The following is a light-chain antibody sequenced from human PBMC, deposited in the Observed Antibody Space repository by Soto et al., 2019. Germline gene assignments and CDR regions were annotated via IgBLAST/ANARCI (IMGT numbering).Light chain of an antibody. CDR2: GVF. V-gene: IGKV3-20*01. J-gene: IGKJ2*01. Sequence: ETVLTQSPGTVSMSPGERATLSCRTSQSVKSNYLAWYQQKPGQAPRLLIFGVFNRATGIPDRFSGSGSGTDFTLTISGLEPEDSAVHYCQHYDGSPRTFGQGTKLEIK. CDR3: QHYDGSPRT. CDR1: QSVKSNY.